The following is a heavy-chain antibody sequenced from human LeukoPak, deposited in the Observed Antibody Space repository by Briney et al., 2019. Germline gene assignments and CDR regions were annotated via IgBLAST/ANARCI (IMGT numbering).Heavy chain of an antibody. J-gene: IGHJ6*02. CDR1: GYTFTSYG. D-gene: IGHD2-15*01. V-gene: IGHV1-18*01. Sequence: ASVKVSCKASGYTFTSYGFSWVRQAPGQGLERMGWISTYNGNTNYAQNLQGRVTMTTDTSTSTAYMELRSLRSDDTAIYYCARDGTVVVIAATPVYDYYGMDVWGQGTTVTVSS. CDR3: ARDGTVVVIAATPVYDYYGMDV. CDR2: ISTYNGNT.